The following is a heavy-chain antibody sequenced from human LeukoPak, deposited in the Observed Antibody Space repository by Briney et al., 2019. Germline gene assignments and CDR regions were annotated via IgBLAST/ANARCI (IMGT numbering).Heavy chain of an antibody. Sequence: GGSLRLSCAASGFTFSSYWMSWVRQAPGKGLEWVASIKQDGREKYYVDSVKGRFTISRDNAKNSLYLQMNSLRAEDTAVYYCARIYCSGGSCYRAAYYYYYMDVWGKGTTVTVSS. CDR3: ARIYCSGGSCYRAAYYYYYMDV. J-gene: IGHJ6*03. D-gene: IGHD2-15*01. V-gene: IGHV3-7*01. CDR2: IKQDGREK. CDR1: GFTFSSYW.